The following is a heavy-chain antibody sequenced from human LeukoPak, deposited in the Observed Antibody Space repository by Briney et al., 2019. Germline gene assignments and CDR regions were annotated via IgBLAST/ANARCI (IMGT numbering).Heavy chain of an antibody. CDR2: IKSKSDGGTT. CDR1: GFTFSDSA. V-gene: IGHV3-15*01. D-gene: IGHD1-26*01. J-gene: IGHJ3*01. CDR3: TTWDGVD. Sequence: GGSLRLSCAASGFTFSDSAIHWVRQAPGKGLEWVGHIKSKSDGGTTDCAAAVKGRFTISRDDSKNALYLQMNSLKTEDTALYYCTTWDGVDWGQGTMVTVSS.